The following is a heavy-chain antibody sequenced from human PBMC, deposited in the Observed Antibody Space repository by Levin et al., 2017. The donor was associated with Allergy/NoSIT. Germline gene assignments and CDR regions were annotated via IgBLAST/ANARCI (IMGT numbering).Heavy chain of an antibody. J-gene: IGHJ6*02. D-gene: IGHD1-26*01. V-gene: IGHV3-23*01. CDR3: AKWEWELPRYYYYGMDV. Sequence: QPGGSLRLSCAASGFTFSSYAMSWVRQAPGKGLEWVSAISGSGGSTYYADSVKGRFTISRDNSKNTLYLQMNSLRAEDTAVYYCAKWEWELPRYYYYGMDVWGQGTTVTVSS. CDR1: GFTFSSYA. CDR2: ISGSGGST.